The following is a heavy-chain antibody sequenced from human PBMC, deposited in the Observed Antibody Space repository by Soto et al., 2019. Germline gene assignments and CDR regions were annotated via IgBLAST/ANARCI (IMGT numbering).Heavy chain of an antibody. CDR2: VYATGTS. D-gene: IGHD4-17*01. V-gene: IGHV4-4*07. CDR3: VRDGSKTLRDCFDP. J-gene: IGHJ5*02. Sequence: SETLSLTCSVSGGSMSKFYWSWIRKTAGKGLEWMGRVYATGTSDYSPSLRSRIAMSVDISKKTFSLRLRSVTAADTGVYYCVRDGSKTLRDCFDPWGQGILVTVSS. CDR1: GGSMSKFY.